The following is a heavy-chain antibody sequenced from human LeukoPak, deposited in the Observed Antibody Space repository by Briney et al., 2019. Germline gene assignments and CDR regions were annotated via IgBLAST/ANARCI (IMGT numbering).Heavy chain of an antibody. D-gene: IGHD3-22*01. CDR3: ARDESYYDSSGYYSTDAFDI. V-gene: IGHV4-4*07. CDR1: GGSISSYY. CDR2: IYTSGST. J-gene: IGHJ3*02. Sequence: PSETLSLTCTVSGGSISSYYWSWLRQPAGKGLEWIGRIYTSGSTNYNPSLKSRVTMSVDTSKNQFSLKLSSVTAADTAVYYCARDESYYDSSGYYSTDAFDIWGQGTMVTVSS.